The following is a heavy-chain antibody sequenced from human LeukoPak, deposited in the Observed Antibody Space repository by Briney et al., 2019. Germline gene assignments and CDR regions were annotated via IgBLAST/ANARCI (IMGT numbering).Heavy chain of an antibody. CDR3: ANGRPIELDAFDI. CDR2: ISGSGGST. CDR1: GFTFSSYA. D-gene: IGHD1-26*01. J-gene: IGHJ3*02. V-gene: IGHV3-23*01. Sequence: GGSLRLSCAASGFTFSSYAMSWVRQASGKGPEWVSAISGSGGSTYYADSVKGRFTISRDNSKNTLYLQMNSLRAEDTAVYYCANGRPIELDAFDIWGQGTMVTVSS.